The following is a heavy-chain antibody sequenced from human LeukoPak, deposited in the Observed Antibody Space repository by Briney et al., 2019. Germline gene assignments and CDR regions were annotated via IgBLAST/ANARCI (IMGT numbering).Heavy chain of an antibody. J-gene: IGHJ4*02. CDR2: IKEDGSDN. D-gene: IGHD1-1*01. Sequence: GGSLRLSCAASGFTFSRYWMTWVRQAPGKGLEWVASIKEDGSDNSYVASVKGRFTISRDNAKNSLYLQLNSLRAEDTAVYFCARQRYSDYWGQGTLVTVSS. CDR3: ARQRYSDY. V-gene: IGHV3-7*01. CDR1: GFTFSRYW.